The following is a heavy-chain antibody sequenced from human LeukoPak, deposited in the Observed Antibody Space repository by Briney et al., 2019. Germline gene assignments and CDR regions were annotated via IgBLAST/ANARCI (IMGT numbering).Heavy chain of an antibody. D-gene: IGHD1-26*01. Sequence: SETLSLTCAVSGGSISSNSYYWGWIRQPPGKGLEWIGSIYYSGSTYYNPSLKSRVTISVDTSKNQFSLKLSSVTAADTAVYYCAREGMGATRAFDIWGQGTMVTVSS. J-gene: IGHJ3*02. V-gene: IGHV4-39*07. CDR2: IYYSGST. CDR1: GGSISSNSYY. CDR3: AREGMGATRAFDI.